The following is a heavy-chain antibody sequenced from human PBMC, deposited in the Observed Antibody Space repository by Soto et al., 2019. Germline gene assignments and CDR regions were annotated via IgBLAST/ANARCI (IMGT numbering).Heavy chain of an antibody. CDR2: IYHSGST. CDR1: GGSVSSSNW. J-gene: IGHJ6*02. Sequence: SGTLGLTCAVSGGSVSSSNWWSWVREPPGKGLEWIGEIYHSGSTNYNPSLKSRVTISVDKSKNQFSLKLSSVTAADTAVYYCARDRPGRGSGMDVWGQGTTVTVSS. CDR3: ARDRPGRGSGMDV. D-gene: IGHD3-10*01. V-gene: IGHV4-4*02.